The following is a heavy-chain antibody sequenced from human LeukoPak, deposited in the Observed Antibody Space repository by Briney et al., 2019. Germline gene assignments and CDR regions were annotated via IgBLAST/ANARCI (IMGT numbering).Heavy chain of an antibody. CDR3: AKESRDYYGSGSQPYFDY. J-gene: IGHJ4*02. Sequence: GRSLRLSCAASGFTFSSYAMHWVRQAPGKGLEWVAVIWYDGSNKYYADSVKGRFTISRDNSKNTLYLQMDSLRAEDTAEYHCAKESRDYYGSGSQPYFDYWGQGTLVTVSS. CDR1: GFTFSSYA. V-gene: IGHV3-33*06. D-gene: IGHD3-10*01. CDR2: IWYDGSNK.